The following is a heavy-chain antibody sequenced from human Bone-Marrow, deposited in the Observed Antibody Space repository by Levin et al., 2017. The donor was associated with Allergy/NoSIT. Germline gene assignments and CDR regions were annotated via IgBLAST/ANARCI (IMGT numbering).Heavy chain of an antibody. J-gene: IGHJ6*02. D-gene: IGHD5-18*01. CDR3: AGVDTTMLNYGLDV. Sequence: GGSLRLSCAASGFTFSTYAMHWVRQAPGKGLEWVAVIAYHGSHNFYADSVKGRFTISRDNSKSTLYLHLNSLRTDDTAVYYCAGVDTTMLNYGLDVWGQGTTVTVSS. CDR2: IAYHGSHN. V-gene: IGHV3-30*04. CDR1: GFTFSTYA.